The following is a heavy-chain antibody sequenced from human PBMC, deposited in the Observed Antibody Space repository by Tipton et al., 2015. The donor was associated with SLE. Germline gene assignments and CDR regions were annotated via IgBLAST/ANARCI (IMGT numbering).Heavy chain of an antibody. V-gene: IGHV4-34*01. CDR1: GGSFSGYY. CDR3: ARAQNSSMGY. CDR2: NNHSGST. Sequence: TLSLTCAVYGGSFSGYYWSWIRQPPGKGLEWIGENNHSGSTNYNPSLKSRVTISVDTSKNQFSLKLSSVTAADTAVYYCARAQNSSMGYWGQGTLVTVSS. J-gene: IGHJ4*02. D-gene: IGHD1-7*01.